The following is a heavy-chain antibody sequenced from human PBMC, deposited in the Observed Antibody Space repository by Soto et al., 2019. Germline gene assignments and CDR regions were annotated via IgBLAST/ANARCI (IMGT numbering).Heavy chain of an antibody. Sequence: QVPLVQSGAEVKKPGASVKVSCKASGYSFISYDIDWVRQATGQGLEWMGWMNPNSGSTGYAQKFQGRVTMTRNTSITTAYMELSSLRSEDTAVYYCARELRGFDPWGQGTLVTVSS. CDR2: MNPNSGST. J-gene: IGHJ5*02. D-gene: IGHD1-7*01. V-gene: IGHV1-8*01. CDR3: ARELRGFDP. CDR1: GYSFISYD.